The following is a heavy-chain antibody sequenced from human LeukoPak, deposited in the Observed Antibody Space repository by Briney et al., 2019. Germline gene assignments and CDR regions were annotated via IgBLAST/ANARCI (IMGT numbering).Heavy chain of an antibody. V-gene: IGHV3-30-3*01. CDR3: ARAGYCSSTSCFTPTFYYYYYMDV. D-gene: IGHD2-2*02. CDR2: ISYDGYNK. J-gene: IGHJ6*03. CDR1: GFPFSSYA. Sequence: GGSLRLSCAASGFPFSSYAMHWVRQAPGKGLEWVALISYDGYNKYYADSVKGRFTISRDNSKSTLYLQMNSLRAEDTAVYYCARAGYCSSTSCFTPTFYYYYYMDVWGKGTTVTVSS.